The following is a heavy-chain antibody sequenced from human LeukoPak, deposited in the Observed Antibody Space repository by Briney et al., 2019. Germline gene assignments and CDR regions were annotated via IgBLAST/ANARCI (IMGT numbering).Heavy chain of an antibody. D-gene: IGHD5-12*01. CDR1: GFTFSSYG. CDR3: AKDYSGWLNDAFDI. V-gene: IGHV3-30*02. Sequence: GGSLRLSXAASGFTFSSYGMHWVRQAPGKGLEWVAFIRYDGSNKYYADSVKGRFTISRDNSKNTLYLQMNSLRAEDTAEYYCAKDYSGWLNDAFDIWGQGTMVTVSS. J-gene: IGHJ3*02. CDR2: IRYDGSNK.